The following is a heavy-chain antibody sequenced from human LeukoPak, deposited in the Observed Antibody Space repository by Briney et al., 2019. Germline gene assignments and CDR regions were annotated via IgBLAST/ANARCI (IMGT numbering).Heavy chain of an antibody. Sequence: GESLKISCKGSGYTFTGYYMHWVRQAPGQGLEWMGWINPNSGGTNYAQKFQGRVTMTRDTSISTAYMELSRLRSDDTAVYYCARDRAESDASSGYRYDYWGQGTLVTVSP. J-gene: IGHJ4*02. CDR3: ARDRAESDASSGYRYDY. CDR1: GYTFTGYY. CDR2: INPNSGGT. D-gene: IGHD3-22*01. V-gene: IGHV1-2*02.